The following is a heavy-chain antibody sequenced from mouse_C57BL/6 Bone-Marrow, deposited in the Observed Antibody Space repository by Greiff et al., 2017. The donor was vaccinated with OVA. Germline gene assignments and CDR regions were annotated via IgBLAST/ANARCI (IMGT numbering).Heavy chain of an antibody. D-gene: IGHD1-1*01. V-gene: IGHV5-17*01. Sequence: EVQVVESGGGLVKPGGSLKLSCAASGSTFSDYGMHWVRQAPEKGLEWVAYISSGSSTIYYADTVKGRFTFSRDNAKTTLFLQMTSLRSENATMYYCARQDYGSSCLYYFDYWGQGATLTVSS. J-gene: IGHJ2*01. CDR3: ARQDYGSSCLYYFDY. CDR1: GSTFSDYG. CDR2: ISSGSSTI.